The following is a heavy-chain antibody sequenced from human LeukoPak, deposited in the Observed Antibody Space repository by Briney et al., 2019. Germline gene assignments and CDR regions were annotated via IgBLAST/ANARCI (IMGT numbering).Heavy chain of an antibody. J-gene: IGHJ4*02. Sequence: GGSLRLSCAASGFTFSSYSMNWVRQAPGKGLEWVSSIRSSSSYIYYADSVKGRFTISRDNAKNSLYLQMNSLRAEDTAVYYCARDCGGGSCIDYWGQGTLVTVSS. CDR2: IRSSSSYI. CDR1: GFTFSSYS. V-gene: IGHV3-21*01. D-gene: IGHD2-15*01. CDR3: ARDCGGGSCIDY.